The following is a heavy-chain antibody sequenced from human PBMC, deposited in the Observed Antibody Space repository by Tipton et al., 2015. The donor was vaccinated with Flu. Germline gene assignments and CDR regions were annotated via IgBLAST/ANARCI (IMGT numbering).Heavy chain of an antibody. CDR3: ARRREAMADY. J-gene: IGHJ4*02. Sequence: VQLVQSGAELKKPGESLKFSCQASGYSFTTYWIGWVRQQPGKGLEWMGIVYPADSDTKYSPSFEGQVTISADKSRNTAYLQWNSLRASDTAMYYCARRREAMADYWGQGTLVTVSS. V-gene: IGHV5-51*03. CDR2: VYPADSDT. CDR1: GYSFTTYW. D-gene: IGHD2-8*01.